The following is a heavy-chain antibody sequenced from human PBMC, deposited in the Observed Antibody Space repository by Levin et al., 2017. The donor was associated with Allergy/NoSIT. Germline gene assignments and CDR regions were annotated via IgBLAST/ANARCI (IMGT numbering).Heavy chain of an antibody. V-gene: IGHV4-39*07. CDR1: GGSISSRSYY. J-gene: IGHJ5*02. CDR3: ARGFRAPFYVDTVVTPISTWFDP. D-gene: IGHD5-18*01. CDR2: IYYNGST. Sequence: SETLSLTCTVSGGSISSRSYYWGWIRQPPGTGLEWIGNIYYNGSTYYNPSLKSRVTLSLDTSNNQFSLKMNSVTAADTAVYFCARGFRAPFYVDTVVTPISTWFDPWGQGTLVTVSS.